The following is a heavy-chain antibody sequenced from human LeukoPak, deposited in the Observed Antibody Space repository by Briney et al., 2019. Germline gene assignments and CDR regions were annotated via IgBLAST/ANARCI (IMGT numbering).Heavy chain of an antibody. CDR2: IYYSGST. V-gene: IGHV4-59*01. CDR1: GGSISSYY. Sequence: SETLSLTCTVSGGSISSYYWSWIRQPPGKGLEWIGYIYYSGSTNYSPSLKSRVTISVDTSKNQFSLKLSSVTAADTAVYYCARESFLTYSSGWHRYFDLWGRGTLVTVSS. CDR3: ARESFLTYSSGWHRYFDL. D-gene: IGHD6-19*01. J-gene: IGHJ2*01.